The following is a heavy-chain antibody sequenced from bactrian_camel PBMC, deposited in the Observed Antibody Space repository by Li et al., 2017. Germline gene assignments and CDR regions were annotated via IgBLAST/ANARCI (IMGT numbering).Heavy chain of an antibody. D-gene: IGHD1*01. CDR1: GLPTTNTY. J-gene: IGHJ4*01. CDR2: LDSENRP. V-gene: IGHV3S53*01. Sequence: HVQLVESGGGSVQTGESLTLSCAATGLPTTNTYMAWWRRGPGKDNEEVASLDSENRPKYADSVLGRFNISKDSAKNTLYLEMSRLKPEDTGMYYCAAAIDGDGCWVYESWYDYWGQGTQVTVS. CDR3: AAAIDGDGCWVYESWYDY.